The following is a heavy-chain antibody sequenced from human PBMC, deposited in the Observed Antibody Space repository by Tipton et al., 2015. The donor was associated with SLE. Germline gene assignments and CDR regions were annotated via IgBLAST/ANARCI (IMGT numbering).Heavy chain of an antibody. CDR3: ARIRGWFREPHFDS. CDR2: ISSGGISM. D-gene: IGHD3-10*01. Sequence: QLVQSGGGLVQPGESLRLSCAASGFTFSTYAMSWVRQAPGKGLQWLSYISSGGISMGYADSMRGRITISRDNAENSLYLQVNSMRAEDTAVYYCARIRGWFREPHFDSWSQGTLVTVSS. CDR1: GFTFSTYA. V-gene: IGHV3-48*04. J-gene: IGHJ4*02.